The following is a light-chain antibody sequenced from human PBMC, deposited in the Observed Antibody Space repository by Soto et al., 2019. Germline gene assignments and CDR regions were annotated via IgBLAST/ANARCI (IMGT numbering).Light chain of an antibody. CDR3: QQRRGWQT. J-gene: IGKJ1*01. Sequence: ETVLTKSPCTLCRSPPERASRSCRASQSFSNNYLAWYQQKPGQAPRLLIYGASNRATGIPDRFSGSGSGTDFTLTSSSLEPEDFAVYYCQQRRGWQTFGQGTKVDI. V-gene: IGKV3D-20*02. CDR1: QSFSNNY. CDR2: GAS.